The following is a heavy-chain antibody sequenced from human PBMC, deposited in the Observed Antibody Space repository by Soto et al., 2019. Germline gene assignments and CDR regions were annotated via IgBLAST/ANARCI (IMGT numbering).Heavy chain of an antibody. D-gene: IGHD3-22*01. CDR3: ARDRYYYDSSGYYYGDT. CDR1: GGTFSSYA. CDR2: IIPIFGTA. V-gene: IGHV1-69*06. Sequence: EASVKVSCKASGGTFSSYAISWVRQAPGQGLEWMGGIIPIFGTANYAQKFQGRVTITADKSTSTAYMELSSLRSEDTAVYYCARDRYYYDSSGYYYGDTWGQGTLVTVS. J-gene: IGHJ5*02.